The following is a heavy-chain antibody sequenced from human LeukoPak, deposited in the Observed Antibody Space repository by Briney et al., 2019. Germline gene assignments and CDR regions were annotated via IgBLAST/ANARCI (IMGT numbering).Heavy chain of an antibody. D-gene: IGHD2-8*02. J-gene: IGHJ6*02. V-gene: IGHV3-23*01. CDR3: ASHTGYSYYYGMDV. CDR2: VSGRGGRT. CDR1: GFTFSSYA. Sequence: GGSLRLSCAASGFTFSSYAMSWIRQAPGKGLEWVSAVSGRGGRTNHADSVKGRFTISRDNSKNTLYLQMNSLRAEDTAVYYCASHTGYSYYYGMDVWGQGTTVTVSS.